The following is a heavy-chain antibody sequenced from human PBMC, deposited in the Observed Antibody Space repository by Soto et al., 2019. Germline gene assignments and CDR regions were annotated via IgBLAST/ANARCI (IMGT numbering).Heavy chain of an antibody. D-gene: IGHD2-2*01. Sequence: QVQLVESGGGLVKPGGSLRLSCAASGLTFSDYYMSWLRQAPGKGLEWVSYISSSGSTIYYADSVKGRFTISRDTAKNSLYLQMNSLRAEDTAVYYCARAAFVVPAASFDYWGQGTLVTGSS. CDR2: ISSSGSTI. CDR3: ARAAFVVPAASFDY. J-gene: IGHJ4*02. CDR1: GLTFSDYY. V-gene: IGHV3-11*01.